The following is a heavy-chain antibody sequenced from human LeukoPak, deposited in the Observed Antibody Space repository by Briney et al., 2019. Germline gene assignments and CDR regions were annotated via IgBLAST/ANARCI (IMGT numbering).Heavy chain of an antibody. D-gene: IGHD2-2*01. Sequence: SETLSLTCTVSGASISSWYWSWIRQSPGKGLEWIGDIYGSGSTNYNPSLKSRVSMSTDTSKNQFSLKLNSVTAADTAVYYCARQTALVGYASGLGFNYWGQGILVTVSP. V-gene: IGHV4-59*01. CDR2: IYGSGST. J-gene: IGHJ4*02. CDR3: ARQTALVGYASGLGFNY. CDR1: GASISSWY.